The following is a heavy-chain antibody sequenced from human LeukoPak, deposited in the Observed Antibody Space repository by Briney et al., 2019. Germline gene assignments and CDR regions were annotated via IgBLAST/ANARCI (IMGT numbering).Heavy chain of an antibody. D-gene: IGHD4-11*01. V-gene: IGHV4-34*01. CDR2: INHSGST. CDR3: ARGYDYSNYEYYYYGMDV. Sequence: PSETLSLTCAVYGGSFSGYYWSWIRRPPGKGLEWIGEINHSGSTNYNPSLKSRVTISVDTSKNQFSPKLSSVTAADTAVYYCARGYDYSNYEYYYYGMDVWGQGTTVTVSS. CDR1: GGSFSGYY. J-gene: IGHJ6*02.